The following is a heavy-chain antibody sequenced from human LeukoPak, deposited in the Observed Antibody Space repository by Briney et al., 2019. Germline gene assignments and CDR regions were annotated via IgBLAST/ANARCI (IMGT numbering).Heavy chain of an antibody. J-gene: IGHJ4*02. CDR1: GYTFTGYY. D-gene: IGHD3-22*01. Sequence: GASVKVSCKASGYTFTGYYMHWVRQAPGQGLEWMGWINPNSGGTNYAQKFQGRVTMTRDTSISTAYMELSRLRSDDTAVYYCATPYYDSSGYYDYWGQGTLVTVSS. CDR3: ATPYYDSSGYYDY. V-gene: IGHV1-2*02. CDR2: INPNSGGT.